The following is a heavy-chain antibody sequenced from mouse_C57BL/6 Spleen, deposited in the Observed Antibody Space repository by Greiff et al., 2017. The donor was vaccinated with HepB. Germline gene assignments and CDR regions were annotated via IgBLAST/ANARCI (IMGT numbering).Heavy chain of an antibody. CDR2: IYPRSGNT. D-gene: IGHD2-2*01. CDR3: ARDGMVTTTTGKAWFAY. J-gene: IGHJ3*01. V-gene: IGHV1-81*01. CDR1: GYTFTSYG. Sequence: QVQLQQSGAELARPGASVKLSCKASGYTFTSYGISWVKQRTGQGLEWIGEIYPRSGNTYYNEKFKGKATLTADKSSSTAYMELRSLTSEDSAVYFCARDGMVTTTTGKAWFAYWGQGTLVTVSA.